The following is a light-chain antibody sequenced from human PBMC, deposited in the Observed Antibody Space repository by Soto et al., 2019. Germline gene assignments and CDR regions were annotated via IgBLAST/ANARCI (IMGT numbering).Light chain of an antibody. Sequence: IRMTPSPCAISASLGDRVTITCRASQGISNYLAWFQQKPGKVPKRLIYAASSLQSGVPSRFSGSGSGTEFTLTIRNLQPEDFATYYCLQHDRFPLTFGRGTKVDIK. V-gene: IGKV1-17*03. J-gene: IGKJ4*01. CDR1: QGISNY. CDR3: LQHDRFPLT. CDR2: AAS.